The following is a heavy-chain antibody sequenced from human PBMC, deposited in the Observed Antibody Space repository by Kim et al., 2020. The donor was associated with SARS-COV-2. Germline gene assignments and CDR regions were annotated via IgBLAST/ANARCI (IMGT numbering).Heavy chain of an antibody. D-gene: IGHD5-12*01. J-gene: IGHJ4*02. V-gene: IGHV4-30-4*01. Sequence: SETLSLTCTVSGGSISSGDYYWSWIRQPPGKGLEWIGYIYYSGSTYYNPSLKSRVTISVDTSKNQFSLKLSSVTAADTAVYYCARSAREGLLDYWGQGTLVTVSS. CDR1: GGSISSGDYY. CDR2: IYYSGST. CDR3: ARSAREGLLDY.